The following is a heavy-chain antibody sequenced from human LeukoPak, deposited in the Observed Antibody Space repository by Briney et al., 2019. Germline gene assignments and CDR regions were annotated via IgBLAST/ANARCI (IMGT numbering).Heavy chain of an antibody. CDR1: GGTFSSYA. V-gene: IGHV1-69*01. J-gene: IGHJ6*03. CDR3: ARDSGTHSHLYYMDV. CDR2: IIPIFGTA. Sequence: EASVKVSCKASGGTFSSYAISWVRQAPGQGLEWMGGIIPIFGTANYAQKFQGRVTITADESTSTAYMELSSLRSEDTAVYYCARDSGTHSHLYYMDVWGKGTTVTVSS. D-gene: IGHD1-26*01.